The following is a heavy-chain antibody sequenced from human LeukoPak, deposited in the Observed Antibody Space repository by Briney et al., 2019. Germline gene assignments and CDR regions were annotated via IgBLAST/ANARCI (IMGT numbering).Heavy chain of an antibody. Sequence: GGSLRLSCAASGFTFSSYSMNWVRQAPGKGLEWVSYISSSSSTIYYADSVKGRFTISRDNAKNSLYLQMNSLRAEDTAVYYCARQQEYSSSSYYYYYMDVWGKGTTVTVSS. CDR3: ARQQEYSSSSYYYYYMDV. V-gene: IGHV3-48*01. D-gene: IGHD6-6*01. CDR2: ISSSSSTI. CDR1: GFTFSSYS. J-gene: IGHJ6*03.